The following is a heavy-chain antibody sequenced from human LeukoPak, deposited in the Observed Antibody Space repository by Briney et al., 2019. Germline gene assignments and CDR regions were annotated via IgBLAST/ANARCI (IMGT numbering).Heavy chain of an antibody. Sequence: GRSLRLSCAASGFTFSSYGMHWVRQAPGSGLEWVAVISYDGSNKYYADSVKGRFIISRDNSKNTLYLRMNSLRAEDTAVYYCAKDHGTYYYDSSGYIGMDVWGQGTTVTVSS. V-gene: IGHV3-30*18. D-gene: IGHD3-22*01. CDR3: AKDHGTYYYDSSGYIGMDV. J-gene: IGHJ6*02. CDR2: ISYDGSNK. CDR1: GFTFSSYG.